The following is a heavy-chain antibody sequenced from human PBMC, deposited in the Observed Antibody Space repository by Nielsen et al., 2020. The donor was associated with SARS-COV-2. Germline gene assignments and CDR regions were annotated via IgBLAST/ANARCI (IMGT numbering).Heavy chain of an antibody. CDR2: ISYDGSNK. Sequence: GGSLRLSCAASGFTFSSYGMHWVRQAPGKGLEWVAVISYDGSNKYYADSVKGRFTISRDNSKNTLYLQMNSLRAEDTAVYYCAKDRKGWLQLRDYYYGMDVWGQGTTVTVSS. D-gene: IGHD5-24*01. CDR1: GFTFSSYG. J-gene: IGHJ6*02. V-gene: IGHV3-30*18. CDR3: AKDRKGWLQLRDYYYGMDV.